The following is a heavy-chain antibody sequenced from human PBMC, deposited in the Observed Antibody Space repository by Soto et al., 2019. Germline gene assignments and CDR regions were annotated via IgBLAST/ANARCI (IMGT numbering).Heavy chain of an antibody. V-gene: IGHV3-13*04. D-gene: IGHD3-10*01. J-gene: IGHJ4*02. Sequence: EVRLVESGGGLVQPGGSLRPSCATSGFTFSLYDMYWVRQATGKSLEWVSAIGTAADTYYPGSVQGRFIISRDNANSFLYLQMNSLRAGDTAVYYCVRARGGEYFGEQLSWGQGTLVTVSS. CDR3: VRARGGEYFGEQLS. CDR2: IGTAADT. CDR1: GFTFSLYD.